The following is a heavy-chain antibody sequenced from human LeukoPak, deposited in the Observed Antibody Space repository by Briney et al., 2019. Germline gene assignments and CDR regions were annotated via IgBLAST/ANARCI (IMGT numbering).Heavy chain of an antibody. D-gene: IGHD6-13*01. Sequence: GGSLRLSCAASGFTFSSYEMNWVRQAPGKGLEWVSYISSSGSTIYYADSVKGRFTISRDNAKNSLYLQMNSLRAEDTAVYYCARQAPDIIAAAGNLDYWGQGTLVTVSS. V-gene: IGHV3-48*03. CDR1: GFTFSSYE. J-gene: IGHJ4*02. CDR3: ARQAPDIIAAAGNLDY. CDR2: ISSSGSTI.